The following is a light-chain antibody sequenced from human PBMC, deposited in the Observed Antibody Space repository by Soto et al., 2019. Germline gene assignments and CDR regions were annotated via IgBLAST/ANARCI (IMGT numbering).Light chain of an antibody. Sequence: EMVMTQSPAILSVSPGESATLSCRASQSVNSNYLAWYQQHPGQPPRLLIYVISPRATGIPAKFSGSGSGKEFSLTISSLQSEDFAVYYCQQYSKWPITFGQGTRLEIK. CDR3: QQYSKWPIT. CDR2: VIS. V-gene: IGKV3-15*01. J-gene: IGKJ5*01. CDR1: QSVNSN.